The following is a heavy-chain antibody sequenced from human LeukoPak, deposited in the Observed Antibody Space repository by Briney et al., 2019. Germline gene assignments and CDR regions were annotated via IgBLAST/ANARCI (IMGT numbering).Heavy chain of an antibody. CDR1: GFTFSSFA. J-gene: IGHJ4*02. CDR2: IGGSGGAT. D-gene: IGHD2-2*01. Sequence: GGSLRLSCAASGFTFSSFAMTWVRQAPGKGLEWVSTIGGSGGATYYADSVKGRFTISRDGSMNTVYLQMNSLRAEDTAVYHCTKAHRVLGSTSHYLYFDLWGLGTLLTVSS. CDR3: TKAHRVLGSTSHYLYFDL. V-gene: IGHV3-23*01.